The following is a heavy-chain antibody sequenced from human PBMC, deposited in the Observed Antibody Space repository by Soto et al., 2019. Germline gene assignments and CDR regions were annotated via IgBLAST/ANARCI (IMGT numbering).Heavy chain of an antibody. D-gene: IGHD3-22*01. CDR1: GYTFTGYY. CDR3: ARYSSGYLSIFAY. Sequence: QVQLVQSGAEVKKPGASVKVSCKASGYTFTGYYMHWVRQAPGQGLEWMGWINPTSGGTNYAQKFQGWVPMTRDTSISTAYMELSSLRSDDTAVYYCARYSSGYLSIFAYWGQGTLVTVSS. V-gene: IGHV1-2*04. J-gene: IGHJ4*02. CDR2: INPTSGGT.